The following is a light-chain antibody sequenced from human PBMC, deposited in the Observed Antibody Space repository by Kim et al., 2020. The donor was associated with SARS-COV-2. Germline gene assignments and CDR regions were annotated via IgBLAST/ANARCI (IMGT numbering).Light chain of an antibody. CDR3: QAWDKFTAI. V-gene: IGLV3-1*01. CDR2: QGS. J-gene: IGLJ2*01. CDR1: KLGDKY. Sequence: SYELTQPPSVSVSPGQTASITCSGHKLGDKYVSWYQQKPGQSPVLVIYQGSRRPSGIPERFSGSDSGNKATLTISGTQAMDEGDYYCQAWDKFTAIFGGGTQLTVL.